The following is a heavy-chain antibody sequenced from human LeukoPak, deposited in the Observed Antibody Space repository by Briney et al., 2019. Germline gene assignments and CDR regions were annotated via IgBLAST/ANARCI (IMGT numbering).Heavy chain of an antibody. J-gene: IGHJ3*02. CDR1: SGSISTSNYY. CDR3: AREVGWLHPEGAFDI. Sequence: SETLSLTCTVSSGSISTSNYYWGWVRQPPGKALEWIGNIFYSGSTYYSPSLKSRVTISLDTSRNQFSLKLNSVTAADTAVYYCAREVGWLHPEGAFDIWGQGTMVTVSS. CDR2: IFYSGST. D-gene: IGHD5-12*01. V-gene: IGHV4-39*07.